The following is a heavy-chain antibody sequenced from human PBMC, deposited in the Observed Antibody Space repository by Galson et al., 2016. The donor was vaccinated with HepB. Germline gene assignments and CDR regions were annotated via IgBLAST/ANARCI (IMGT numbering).Heavy chain of an antibody. CDR1: GFSVSSNY. CDR2: IYSGGST. D-gene: IGHD2-2*01. CDR3: ARERFCSSATCYVGDAFHI. V-gene: IGHV3-53*01. J-gene: IGHJ3*02. Sequence: SLRLSCAASGFSVSSNYIIWVRQAPGKGLEWVSAIYSGGSTYYADAVKGHFTVSRDNPKNTVYLQMNSLRAEDTAVYYCARERFCSSATCYVGDAFHIGGQGTMVTVSS.